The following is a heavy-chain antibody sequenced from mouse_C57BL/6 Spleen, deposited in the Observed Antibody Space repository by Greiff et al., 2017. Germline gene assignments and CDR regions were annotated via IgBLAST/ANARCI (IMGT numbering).Heavy chain of an antibody. Sequence: LMESGAELVRPGSSVKLSCKDSYFAFMASAMHWVKQRPGHGLEWIGSFTMYSDATEYSENFKGKATLTANTSSSTAYMELSSLTSEDSAVYYCARGGYDYDGGYAMDYWGQGTSVTVSS. CDR2: FTMYSDAT. V-gene: IGHV1-49*01. J-gene: IGHJ4*01. CDR1: YFAFMASA. D-gene: IGHD2-4*01. CDR3: ARGGYDYDGGYAMDY.